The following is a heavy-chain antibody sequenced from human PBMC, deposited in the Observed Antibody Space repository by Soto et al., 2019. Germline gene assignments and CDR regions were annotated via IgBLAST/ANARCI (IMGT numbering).Heavy chain of an antibody. J-gene: IGHJ4*02. CDR2: INPDGSAK. CDR3: ARNMN. V-gene: IGHV3-7*05. CDR1: GFAFSSAW. Sequence: EVQLVESGGGLVQPGESLRLSCAGSGFAFSSAWMNWVRQAPGKGLEWVANINPDGSAKDYVDSVRGRFTISRDNAKNSLYLEMNSLRAEDTAVYHCARNMNWGRGTLVTVSS.